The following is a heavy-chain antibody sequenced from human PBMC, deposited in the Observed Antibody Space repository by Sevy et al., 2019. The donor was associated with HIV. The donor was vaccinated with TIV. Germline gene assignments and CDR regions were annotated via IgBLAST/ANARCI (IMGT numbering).Heavy chain of an antibody. D-gene: IGHD5-18*01. CDR1: GYTFTSYG. Sequence: SSVKVSCKASGYTFTSYGISWVRQAPGQGLEWMGWISAYNGNTNYAQKLQGRVTMTTDTSTSTAYMELRSLRSDDTAVYYCARPVRDYVDTAMVPSFDYWGQGTLVTVSS. CDR2: ISAYNGNT. CDR3: ARPVRDYVDTAMVPSFDY. J-gene: IGHJ4*02. V-gene: IGHV1-18*01.